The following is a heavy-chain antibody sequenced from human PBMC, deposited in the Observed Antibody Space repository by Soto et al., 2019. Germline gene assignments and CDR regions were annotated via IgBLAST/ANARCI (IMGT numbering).Heavy chain of an antibody. D-gene: IGHD3-9*01. CDR1: GYTFTGYY. V-gene: IGHV1-2*04. Sequence: GSSVKVSCKASGYTFTGYYMHWVRQAPGQGLEWMGWINPNSGGTNYAQKFQGWVTMTRDTSISTAYMELSRLRSDDTAVYYCARDLKMRGYDILTGYWSSYYYYGMDVWGQGTTVTVSS. J-gene: IGHJ6*02. CDR2: INPNSGGT. CDR3: ARDLKMRGYDILTGYWSSYYYYGMDV.